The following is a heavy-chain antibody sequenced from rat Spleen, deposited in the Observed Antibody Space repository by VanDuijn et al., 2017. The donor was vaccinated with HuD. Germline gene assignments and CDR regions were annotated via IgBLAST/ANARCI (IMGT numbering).Heavy chain of an antibody. CDR1: GFMFNNYW. J-gene: IGHJ2*01. CDR3: ARRHYGYTDYFDY. Sequence: EVQLVESGGGLVQPGRSLKLSCIASGFMFNNYWMTWIRQAPTKGLEWVATISYGDSSGHSSTYYRDSVKGRFTISRDNAKSTLSLQMDSLRSEDTATYYCARRHYGYTDYFDYWGQGVMVTVSS. V-gene: IGHV5-29*01. D-gene: IGHD1-9*01. CDR2: ISYGDSSGHSST.